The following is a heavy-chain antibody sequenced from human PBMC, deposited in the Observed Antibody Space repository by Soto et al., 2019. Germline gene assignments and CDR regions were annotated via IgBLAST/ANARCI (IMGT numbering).Heavy chain of an antibody. J-gene: IGHJ5*01. CDR1: GGSISKYY. Sequence: SSETLSLTCTVSGGSISKYYWTWIRQPSGKELEWIGRSYSSGSTNYNPSLKSRVTMSVDASKNQFSLKLSSVTAADTALYYCARQTTYSSFWYDYWG. D-gene: IGHD6-19*01. CDR3: ARQTTYSSFWYDY. CDR2: SYSSGST. V-gene: IGHV4-4*07.